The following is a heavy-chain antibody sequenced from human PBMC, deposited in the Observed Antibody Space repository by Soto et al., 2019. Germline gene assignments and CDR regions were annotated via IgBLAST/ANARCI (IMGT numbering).Heavy chain of an antibody. D-gene: IGHD6-19*01. V-gene: IGHV4-38-2*01. Sequence: SETLSLTCAVSGYSISSGYYCGWIRQPPGKGLAWIWRIYHSGNTYYNPSLESRVTISVDTSKNHFSLKLSSLTAADAAVYYCARALIVVAGTIVDYWGQGTLVTVSS. CDR2: IYHSGNT. CDR1: GYSISSGYY. J-gene: IGHJ4*02. CDR3: ARALIVVAGTIVDY.